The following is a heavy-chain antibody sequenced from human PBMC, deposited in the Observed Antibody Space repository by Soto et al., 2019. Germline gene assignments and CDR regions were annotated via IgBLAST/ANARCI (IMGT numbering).Heavy chain of an antibody. CDR1: GESISSSSYY. CDR3: ARQRPTVVTQAYFDH. V-gene: IGHV4-39*01. D-gene: IGHD2-21*02. Sequence: SETLSLTCIVSGESISSSSYYWGWIRQPPGKGLEWIGSIYYSGRTYYNPSFKSRVTISIDTSKNQFSLKLSSVTATDTAVYYCARQRPTVVTQAYFDHWGQGALVTVSS. CDR2: IYYSGRT. J-gene: IGHJ4*02.